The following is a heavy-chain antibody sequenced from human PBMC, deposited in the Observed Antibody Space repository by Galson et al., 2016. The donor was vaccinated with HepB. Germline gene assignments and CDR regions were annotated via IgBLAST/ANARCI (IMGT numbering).Heavy chain of an antibody. CDR3: ARGYQLFDY. V-gene: IGHV3-23*01. J-gene: IGHJ4*02. D-gene: IGHD2-2*01. Sequence: SLRLSCAASEFTFSKYAMSWVRQAPGKGLEWVSTISGSGGTTDYADSVKGRFTISRDNSKNTLYLQMNSLRAEDTAVYYYARGYQLFDYWGQGTLVTVSS. CDR2: ISGSGGTT. CDR1: EFTFSKYA.